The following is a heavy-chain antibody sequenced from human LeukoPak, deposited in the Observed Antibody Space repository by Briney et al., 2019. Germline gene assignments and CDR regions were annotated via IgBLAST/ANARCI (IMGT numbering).Heavy chain of an antibody. V-gene: IGHV3-74*01. CDR2: INSDGTVT. CDR1: GFNFSSYW. D-gene: IGHD4-23*01. CDR3: ARDYGGNRRAFDV. Sequence: GGSLRLSCAASGFNFSSYWMHWVRQAPGKGLVWVSRINSDGTVTFYADSVNGRFTISRDNAKNTLYLQMNSLRAEDMAVYYCARDYGGNRRAFDVWGQGTMVTVSS. J-gene: IGHJ3*01.